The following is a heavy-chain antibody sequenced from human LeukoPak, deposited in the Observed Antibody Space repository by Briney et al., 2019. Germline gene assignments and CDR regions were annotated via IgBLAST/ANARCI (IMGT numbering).Heavy chain of an antibody. CDR3: ARDQGYYYDSSGYAYDTFDI. J-gene: IGHJ3*02. D-gene: IGHD3-22*01. CDR1: GGSISSYY. V-gene: IGHV4-4*07. Sequence: SETLSLTCTVSGGSISSYYWSWLRQPAGKGLEWIVRIYTSGSTNFNPSLKSRVTISVDTSKNQFSLNLSSVTAADTAVYYCARDQGYYYDSSGYAYDTFDIWGQGTMVTVSS. CDR2: IYTSGST.